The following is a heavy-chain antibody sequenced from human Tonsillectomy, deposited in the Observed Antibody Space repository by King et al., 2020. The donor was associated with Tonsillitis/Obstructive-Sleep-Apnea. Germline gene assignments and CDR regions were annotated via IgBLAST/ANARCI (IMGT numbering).Heavy chain of an antibody. D-gene: IGHD3-9*01. Sequence: QLQESGPGLVKPSETLSLTCTVSGGSISSYYWSWIRQPPGKGLEWIGYIYYSGSTNYNPSLKSRVTISVDPSKNQFSLKLSSVTAADTAVYYCARLRSDILTGYSNDYYYYYMDVWGKGTTVTVSS. CDR3: ARLRSDILTGYSNDYYYYYMDV. CDR2: IYYSGST. V-gene: IGHV4-59*01. CDR1: GGSISSYY. J-gene: IGHJ6*03.